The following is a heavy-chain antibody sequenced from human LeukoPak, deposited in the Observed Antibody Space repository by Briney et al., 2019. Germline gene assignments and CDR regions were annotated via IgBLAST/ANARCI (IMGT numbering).Heavy chain of an antibody. CDR1: GGSIRSYY. CDR2: IYYSGST. D-gene: IGHD3-10*01. J-gene: IGHJ3*02. V-gene: IGHV4-59*01. Sequence: PSETLSLTCTVSGGSIRSYYWSWIRQPPGKGLEWLRYIYYSGSTNYNPSLKSRVTISVDTSKNQLSLKLSSVTAADTAVYYCARELLWFGDPAGAVDIWGQGTMVTVSS. CDR3: ARELLWFGDPAGAVDI.